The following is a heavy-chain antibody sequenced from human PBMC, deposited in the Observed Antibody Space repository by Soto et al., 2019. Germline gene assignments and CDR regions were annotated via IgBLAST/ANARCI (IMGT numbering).Heavy chain of an antibody. Sequence: ASVKVSCKASGYTFTSYGISWVRQAPGQGLERMGWISAYNGNTKYAQKFQGRVTMTTDTSTSTAYMELRSLRSDDTAVYYCARGVGSGSYYNQYNWFDPWGQGTLVTVSS. CDR2: ISAYNGNT. D-gene: IGHD3-10*01. V-gene: IGHV1-18*01. CDR1: GYTFTSYG. CDR3: ARGVGSGSYYNQYNWFDP. J-gene: IGHJ5*02.